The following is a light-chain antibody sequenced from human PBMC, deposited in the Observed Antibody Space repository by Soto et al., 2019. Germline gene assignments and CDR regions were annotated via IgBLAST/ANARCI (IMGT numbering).Light chain of an antibody. V-gene: IGKV3-11*01. CDR3: QQRSNWPPV. Sequence: EIVLTQSPVTLSFSPGERATLSCRASQSVSSYLAWYQQKPGQAPRLLIYDASNRATGIPARFSGRGSGTDFTLTISSLEPEDFAIYYCQQRSNWPPVFGQGTRLEIK. J-gene: IGKJ5*01. CDR1: QSVSSY. CDR2: DAS.